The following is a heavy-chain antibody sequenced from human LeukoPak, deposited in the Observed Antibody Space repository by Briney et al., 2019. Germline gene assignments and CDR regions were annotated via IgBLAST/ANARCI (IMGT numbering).Heavy chain of an antibody. CDR2: ISVYNGNT. CDR1: TYTFTSYG. D-gene: IGHD4-23*01. CDR3: ARDYGGNYYYGMDV. J-gene: IGHJ6*02. Sequence: ASVKVSCKASTYTFTSYGISWVRQAPGQGLEWMGWISVYNGNTNYAQKLQGRVTMTTDTSTSTAYMELRSLRSDDTAVYYCARDYGGNYYYGMDVWGQGTTVTVSS. V-gene: IGHV1-18*01.